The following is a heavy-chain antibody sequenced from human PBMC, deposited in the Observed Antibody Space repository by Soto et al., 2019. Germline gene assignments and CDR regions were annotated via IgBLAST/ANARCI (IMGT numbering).Heavy chain of an antibody. CDR1: GFSLSTSGVG. V-gene: IGHV2-5*02. D-gene: IGHD5-12*01. J-gene: IGHJ4*02. Sequence: QITLKESGPTLVKPTQTLTLTCTFSGFSLSTSGVGVGWIRQPPGKALEWLALIYWDDDKRYSPSLKSRLTLTKDTSKNQVVLTMTKLDPVDTATYYCAHSRTGYSGYEITGWYYWCQGTLVTVSS. CDR3: AHSRTGYSGYEITGWYY. CDR2: IYWDDDK.